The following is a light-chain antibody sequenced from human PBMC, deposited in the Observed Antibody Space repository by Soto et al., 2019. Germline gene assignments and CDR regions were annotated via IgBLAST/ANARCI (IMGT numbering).Light chain of an antibody. CDR2: GAS. Sequence: IVLTQSPGTLSLSPGERATLSCRASQSVSNTYLAWYQQKPGQARRLLIYGASNRATGIPDRFSGSGSGTDFTLTISRLEPEDFAVYYCQQYGSSGTFGQGTKVDI. J-gene: IGKJ1*01. CDR3: QQYGSSGT. CDR1: QSVSNTY. V-gene: IGKV3-20*01.